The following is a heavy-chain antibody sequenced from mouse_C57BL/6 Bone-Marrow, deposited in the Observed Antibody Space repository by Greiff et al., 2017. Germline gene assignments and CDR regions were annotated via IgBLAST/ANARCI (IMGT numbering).Heavy chain of an antibody. J-gene: IGHJ1*03. D-gene: IGHD2-4*01. CDR2: ISGGGGNT. CDR1: GFTFSSYT. Sequence: EVKLVESGGGLVKPGGSLKLSCAASGFTFSSYTMSWVRQTPEKRLEWVATISGGGGNTYYPDSVKGRFTISRDNAKNTLYLQMSSLRSEDTALYYCARPYYDYDGWYCDVWGTGTTVTVSS. V-gene: IGHV5-9*01. CDR3: ARPYYDYDGWYCDV.